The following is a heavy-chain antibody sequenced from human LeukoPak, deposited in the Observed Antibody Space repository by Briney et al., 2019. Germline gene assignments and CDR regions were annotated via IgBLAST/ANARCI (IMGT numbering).Heavy chain of an antibody. V-gene: IGHV3-30*04. CDR2: ISYDGSNR. J-gene: IGHJ4*02. D-gene: IGHD6-13*01. CDR1: GFTFSSHA. Sequence: GGSLRLSCAASGFTFSSHAMHWVRQAPGKGLEWVAAISYDGSNRYYADSVKGRFTISRDNSKNTLYLQMNSLRTEDTAVYYCVRLTAAGRRTDFDYWGQGTLVTVSS. CDR3: VRLTAAGRRTDFDY.